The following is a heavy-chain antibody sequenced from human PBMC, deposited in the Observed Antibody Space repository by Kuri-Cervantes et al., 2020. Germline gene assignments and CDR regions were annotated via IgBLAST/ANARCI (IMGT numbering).Heavy chain of an antibody. J-gene: IGHJ4*02. Sequence: GESLKISCAASGFTFSNAWMSWVRQAPGKRLEWVSAISGSGGSTYYADSVKGRFTISRDNSKNTLYLQMNSLRAEDTAVYYCARDSGYDSRGAFDYWGQGTLVTVSS. V-gene: IGHV3-23*01. CDR2: ISGSGGST. CDR3: ARDSGYDSRGAFDY. CDR1: GFTFSNAW. D-gene: IGHD3-22*01.